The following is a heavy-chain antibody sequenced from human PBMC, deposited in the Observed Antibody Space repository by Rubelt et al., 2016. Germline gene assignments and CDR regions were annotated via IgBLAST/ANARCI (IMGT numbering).Heavy chain of an antibody. CDR2: ISYDGSKK. D-gene: IGHD2-21*01. CDR1: RSHA. CDR3: ARGCLELLFRGAGTDY. J-gene: IGHJ4*02. Sequence: RSHAMHWVRQAPGKGLEWVAVISYDGSKKYYADSVKGRFTISRDNSKNTLYLQMNSLRPDDTAIYYCARGCLELLFRGAGTDYWGQGNLVTVSS. V-gene: IGHV3-30*04.